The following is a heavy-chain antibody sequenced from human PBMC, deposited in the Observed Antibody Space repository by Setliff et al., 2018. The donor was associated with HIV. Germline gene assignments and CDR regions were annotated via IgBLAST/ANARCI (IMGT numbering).Heavy chain of an antibody. CDR2: IYYSGST. D-gene: IGHD3-3*01. Sequence: SETLSLTCTASGGSISSYYWSWIRQPPGKGLEWIGYIYYSGSTNYNPSLKSRVTISVDTSKNQFSLKLNSVTAADTAVYYCARSPPTTFWSGYTYYYYMDVWGKGTTVTVSS. CDR1: GGSISSYY. CDR3: ARSPPTTFWSGYTYYYYMDV. J-gene: IGHJ6*03. V-gene: IGHV4-59*01.